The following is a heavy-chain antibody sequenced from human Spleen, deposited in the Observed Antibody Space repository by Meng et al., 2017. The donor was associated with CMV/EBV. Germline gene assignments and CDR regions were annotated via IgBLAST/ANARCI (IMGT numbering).Heavy chain of an antibody. D-gene: IGHD3-22*01. J-gene: IGHJ5*02. CDR1: GFTFSSYS. CDR2: ISSSSSYI. Sequence: GESLKISCAASGFTFSSYSMNWVRQAPGKGLEWVSSISSSSSYIYYADSVKGRFTISRDNAKNSLYLQMNSLRAEDTAVYYCAREPQDYDSSGYYYLGWFDPWGQGTLVTRLL. CDR3: AREPQDYDSSGYYYLGWFDP. V-gene: IGHV3-21*01.